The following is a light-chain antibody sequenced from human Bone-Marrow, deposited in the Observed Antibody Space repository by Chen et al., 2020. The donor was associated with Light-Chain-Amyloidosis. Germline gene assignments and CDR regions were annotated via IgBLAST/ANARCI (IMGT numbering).Light chain of an antibody. V-gene: IGLV6-57*01. CDR3: QSYQGSSQGV. CDR1: SGSIATNY. CDR2: EDD. Sequence: NFMLTQPHSVSESPGKTVIISCTRSSGSIATNYVQWYQQRPGSSSTTVIYEDDQRPSGVPDRFSGSIDRSSNSASLAISGLKTEDEADYYCQSYQGSSQGVFGGGTKLTVL. J-gene: IGLJ3*02.